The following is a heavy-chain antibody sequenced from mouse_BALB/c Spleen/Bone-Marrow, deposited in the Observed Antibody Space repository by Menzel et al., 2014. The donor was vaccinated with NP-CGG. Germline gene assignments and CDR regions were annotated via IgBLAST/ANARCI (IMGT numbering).Heavy chain of an antibody. V-gene: IGHV1-82*01. J-gene: IGHJ2*01. CDR2: IYPGDGDT. D-gene: IGHD2-4*01. CDR3: ARMGRLRRGDY. CDR1: GYAFXSSW. Sequence: QVQLQQSGPELVKPGASVKISCKASGYAFXSSWMNWVKQRPGQGLEWIGRIYPGDGDTNYNGKFKGKATLTADKSSSTAYMQLSSLTSVDSAVYFCARMGRLRRGDYWGQGTTLTVSS.